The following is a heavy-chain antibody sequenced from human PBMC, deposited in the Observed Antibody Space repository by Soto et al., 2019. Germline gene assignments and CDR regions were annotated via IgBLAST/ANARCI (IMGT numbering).Heavy chain of an antibody. CDR3: ARCLKNYYGVDV. V-gene: IGHV3-74*01. J-gene: IGHJ6*02. Sequence: EVQVVESGGGLVQPGGSLRLSCAASGFTFSTYWMHWFRQVPGKVLVWVSRIKGDGSSISYADSVKGRFTISRDNAENTLYLQMGSLRADDTAVYYCARCLKNYYGVDVWGQGTTVTVSS. CDR1: GFTFSTYW. CDR2: IKGDGSSI.